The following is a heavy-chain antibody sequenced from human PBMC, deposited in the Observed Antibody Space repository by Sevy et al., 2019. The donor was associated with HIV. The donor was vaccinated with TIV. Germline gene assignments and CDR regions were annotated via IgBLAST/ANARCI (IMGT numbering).Heavy chain of an antibody. J-gene: IGHJ3*02. CDR3: AIGSVSLVIAKDAFHI. Sequence: GGSLRLSCAASGFTVSSNYMIWVRQAPGKGLEWVSLIYSEGTKNYADSLKGRFTISRDNSKNTLYLQMNSLRAEDTAVYYCAIGSVSLVIAKDAFHIWGQGTMVTVSS. V-gene: IGHV3-53*01. CDR2: IYSEGTK. CDR1: GFTVSSNY. D-gene: IGHD2-21*01.